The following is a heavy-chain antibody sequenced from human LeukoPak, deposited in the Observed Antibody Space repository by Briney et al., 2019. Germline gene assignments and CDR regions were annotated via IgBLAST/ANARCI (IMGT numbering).Heavy chain of an antibody. Sequence: PGGSLRLSCAASGFTFSNYWMHWIRQVPGKGLVWVSHIKYDGSATNYADSVKGRFTISRDNAKNTLYLQMNSLRAEDTAVYYCVSGSLQSGYNFDYWGRGALVTVSS. CDR3: VSGSLQSGYNFDY. D-gene: IGHD3-3*01. V-gene: IGHV3-74*01. J-gene: IGHJ4*02. CDR1: GFTFSNYW. CDR2: IKYDGSAT.